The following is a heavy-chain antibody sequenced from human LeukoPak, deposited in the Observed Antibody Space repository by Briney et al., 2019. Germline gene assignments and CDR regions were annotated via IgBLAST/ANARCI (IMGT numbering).Heavy chain of an antibody. CDR3: ARDPHLEYQLLPEEAFDI. V-gene: IGHV4-61*02. CDR2: IYTSGST. J-gene: IGHJ3*02. D-gene: IGHD2-2*01. CDR1: GGSISSSSYY. Sequence: SETLSLTCTVSGGSISSSSYYWGWIRQPAGKGLEWIGRIYTSGSTNYNPSLKSRVTISVDTSKNQFSLKLSSVTAADTAVYYCARDPHLEYQLLPEEAFDIWGQGTMVTVSS.